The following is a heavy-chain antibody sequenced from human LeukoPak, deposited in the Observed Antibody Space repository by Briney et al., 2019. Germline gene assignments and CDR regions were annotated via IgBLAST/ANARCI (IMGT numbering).Heavy chain of an antibody. CDR2: IYYSGST. V-gene: IGHV4-31*03. D-gene: IGHD3-3*01. J-gene: IGHJ4*02. CDR3: ARAGGFFSPFGY. CDR1: CGSISSGGYY. Sequence: SETLSLTCTVSCGSISSGGYYWSWIRQHPGKGLEWIGYIYYSGSTYYNPSLKSRVTISVDTSKNQFSLKLSSVTAADTAVYYCARAGGFFSPFGYWGQGTLVTVSS.